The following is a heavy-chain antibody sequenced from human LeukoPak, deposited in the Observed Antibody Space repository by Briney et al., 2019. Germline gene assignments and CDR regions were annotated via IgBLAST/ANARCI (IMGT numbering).Heavy chain of an antibody. Sequence: QPGGSLRLSCSVSGFTFSSYAMHWVRQAPGKGLQYVSSISSDGDSTYYAASVKGRFTIFRDNSKSTLYLQMSSLRAEDTTVYYCVKDRWIDYWGQGALVTVSS. J-gene: IGHJ4*02. V-gene: IGHV3-64D*06. CDR3: VKDRWIDY. CDR2: ISSDGDST. CDR1: GFTFSSYA. D-gene: IGHD5-24*01.